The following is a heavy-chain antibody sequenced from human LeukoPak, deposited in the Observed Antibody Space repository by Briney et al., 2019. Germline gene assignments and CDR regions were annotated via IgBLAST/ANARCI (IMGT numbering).Heavy chain of an antibody. D-gene: IGHD1-1*01. CDR2: ISYDGSNK. J-gene: IGHJ4*02. V-gene: IGHV3-30*03. Sequence: GGSLRLSCAASGFTFSDHVMSWVRQAPGKGLEWVAVISYDGSNKYYADSVKGRFTISRDNSKNTLYLQMNSLRAEDTAVYYCARLLDVHDYWGQGTLVTVSS. CDR1: GFTFSDHV. CDR3: ARLLDVHDY.